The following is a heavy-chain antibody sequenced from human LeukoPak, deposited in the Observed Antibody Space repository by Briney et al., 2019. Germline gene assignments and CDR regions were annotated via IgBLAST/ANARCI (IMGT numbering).Heavy chain of an antibody. V-gene: IGHV1-2*02. D-gene: IGHD1-1*01. CDR3: VRENWYYDY. Sequence: ASVKVSCKASGYSFINYYIHWVRQAPGQGLEWVGWMYPKNGGTNYAQNFQGRVTLTRDTSITTAYMELSSLNSDDTALYYCVRENWYYDYWGQGTLVTVSS. J-gene: IGHJ4*02. CDR1: GYSFINYY. CDR2: MYPKNGGT.